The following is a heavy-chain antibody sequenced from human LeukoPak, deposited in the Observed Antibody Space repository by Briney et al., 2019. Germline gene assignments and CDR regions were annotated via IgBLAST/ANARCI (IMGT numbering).Heavy chain of an antibody. CDR1: GFSFSDYE. Sequence: GGSLRLSCAASGFSFSDYEMNWVRQAPGKGLEWVSYISSSGSTIYYADSVKGRFTISRDNAKNSLYLQMNSLRAEDTAVYYCVRGAHYDTSGYYYWGQGTLVTVSS. CDR3: VRGAHYDTSGYYY. V-gene: IGHV3-48*03. D-gene: IGHD3-22*01. CDR2: ISSSGSTI. J-gene: IGHJ4*02.